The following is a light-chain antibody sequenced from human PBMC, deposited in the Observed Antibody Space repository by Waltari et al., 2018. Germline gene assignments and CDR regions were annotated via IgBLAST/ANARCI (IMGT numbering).Light chain of an antibody. V-gene: IGKV3-11*01. J-gene: IGKJ4*01. CDR3: QQRSSWPLT. CDR2: DAS. CDR1: QSVSRF. Sequence: EIMLTQSQATLSLSPGQRATLSCRTSQSVSRFLAWYQQRPGQAPRLLIYDASTRATGIPARFSGSGSGTDFTLTISSLDPDDLAVYYCQQRSSWPLTFGGGTRVQIK.